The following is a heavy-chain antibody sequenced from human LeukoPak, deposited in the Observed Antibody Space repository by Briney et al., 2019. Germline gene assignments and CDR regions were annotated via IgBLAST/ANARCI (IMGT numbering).Heavy chain of an antibody. CDR3: ARHRRHYDILTGYYAGHFDI. CDR2: MSFIGST. J-gene: IGHJ3*02. CDR1: GGSISSYY. V-gene: IGHV4-39*01. D-gene: IGHD3-9*01. Sequence: SETLSLTCTVSGGSISSYYWSWIRQPPGKGLEWIGSMSFIGSTYYNPSLKSRVTISVHMSKNHFSLKLSSVTAADTAVYYCARHRRHYDILTGYYAGHFDIWGQGTMVTVSS.